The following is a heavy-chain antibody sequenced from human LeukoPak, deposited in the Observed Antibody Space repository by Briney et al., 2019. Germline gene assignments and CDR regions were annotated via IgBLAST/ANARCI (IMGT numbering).Heavy chain of an antibody. J-gene: IGHJ4*02. CDR1: GGSISSSSYY. CDR3: ARGLNYSNIRAFDY. Sequence: KPSETLSLTCTVSGGSISSSSYYWGWIRQPPGKGLEWVGSIYYSGSTYYNPSLKSRVTISVDTSKNQFSLKLSSVTAADTAVYYCARGLNYSNIRAFDYWGQGTLVTVSS. D-gene: IGHD4-11*01. V-gene: IGHV4-39*01. CDR2: IYYSGST.